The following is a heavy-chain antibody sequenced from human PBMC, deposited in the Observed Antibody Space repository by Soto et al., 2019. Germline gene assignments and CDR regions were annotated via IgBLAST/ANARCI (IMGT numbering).Heavy chain of an antibody. D-gene: IGHD3-22*01. J-gene: IGHJ4*02. CDR2: ISGSGGST. CDR1: GFTFSSYA. CDR3: AKGSYDSSGWFQDIHDALFDY. Sequence: GGSLRLSCAASGFTFSSYAMSWVRQAPGKGLEWVSAISGSGGSTYYADSVKGRFTISRDNSKNTRYLQMNSLRAEDTAVYYCAKGSYDSSGWFQDIHDALFDYWGQGTLVTVSS. V-gene: IGHV3-23*01.